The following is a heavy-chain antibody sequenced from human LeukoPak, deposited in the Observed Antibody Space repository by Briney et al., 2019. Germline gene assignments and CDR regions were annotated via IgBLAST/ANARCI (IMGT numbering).Heavy chain of an antibody. V-gene: IGHV4-34*01. Sequence: PSETLSLTCTVYGGSFSGSGVCWTRQPPGKGLEWIGEINHSGSTNYNPSLKSRVTISVDTSKNQFSLKLSSVTAADTAVYYCALLPVLGYVDYWGQGTLVTVSS. CDR1: GGSFSGSG. D-gene: IGHD2-15*01. CDR2: INHSGST. CDR3: ALLPVLGYVDY. J-gene: IGHJ4*02.